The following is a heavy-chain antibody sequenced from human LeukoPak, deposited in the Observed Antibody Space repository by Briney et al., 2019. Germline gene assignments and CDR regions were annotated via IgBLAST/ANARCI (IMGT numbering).Heavy chain of an antibody. D-gene: IGHD1-1*01. CDR1: GFTFRSYS. Sequence: GGSLRLSCAASGFTFRSYSMNWVRQAPGKGLEWVSYISSSSSTIYYADSVKGRFTTSRDNAKNSLYLQMNSLSAEDTAVYYCARDLDNSGPRNDYWGQGTLVTVSS. J-gene: IGHJ4*02. V-gene: IGHV3-48*01. CDR2: ISSSSSTI. CDR3: ARDLDNSGPRNDY.